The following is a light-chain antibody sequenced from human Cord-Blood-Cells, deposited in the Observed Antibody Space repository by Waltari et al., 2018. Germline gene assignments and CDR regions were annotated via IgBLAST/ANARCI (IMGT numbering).Light chain of an antibody. CDR2: DVS. Sequence: QSALTQPASVSGSPGQSITISCTGTSSDVGGYNYVSWYQQHPGKAPKLMIYDVSNRPSVVSNRFSGSKSGNTASLTISGLQAEDEADYYCSSYTSSSTRRVFGGGTKLTVL. J-gene: IGLJ3*02. V-gene: IGLV2-14*01. CDR1: SSDVGGYNY. CDR3: SSYTSSSTRRV.